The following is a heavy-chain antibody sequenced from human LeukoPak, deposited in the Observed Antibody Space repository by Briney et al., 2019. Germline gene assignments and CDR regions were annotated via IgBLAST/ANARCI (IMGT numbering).Heavy chain of an antibody. CDR2: ISGSGGST. Sequence: GGSLRLSCAASGFTFSSYAMSWVRPAPGRGLEWVSAISGSGGSTYYADSVRGRFTISRDNSKNTLYLQMNSLRAEDTAVYYCAKDPYSYGFRDDDYWGQGTLVTVSS. CDR1: GFTFSSYA. D-gene: IGHD5-18*01. V-gene: IGHV3-23*01. CDR3: AKDPYSYGFRDDDY. J-gene: IGHJ4*02.